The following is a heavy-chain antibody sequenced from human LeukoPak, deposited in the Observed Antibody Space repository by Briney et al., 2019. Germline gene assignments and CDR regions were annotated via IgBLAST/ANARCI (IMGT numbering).Heavy chain of an antibody. D-gene: IGHD3-10*01. V-gene: IGHV3-21*01. CDR1: GLTFSTYS. CDR2: ISSISNYI. J-gene: IGHJ4*02. CDR3: ARVPHAMVRGVIITEFYFDY. Sequence: GGSLRLSCAASGLTFSTYSRNWVRQAPGKGLEWVSSISSISNYIYYADSVKGRFTISRDNAKNSLYLQMNSLRAEDTAVYYCARVPHAMVRGVIITEFYFDYWGQGTLVTVSS.